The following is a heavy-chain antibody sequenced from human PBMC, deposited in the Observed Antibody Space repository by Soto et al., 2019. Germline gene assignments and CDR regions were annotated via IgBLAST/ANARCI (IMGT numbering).Heavy chain of an antibody. CDR1: GFTLSTYS. V-gene: IGHV3-21*01. J-gene: IGHJ5*02. Sequence: PGGSLSLSCAASGFTLSTYSMNWVRQAPGKGLEWVSSISSSSSHIYYADSVKGRFTISRDNAKNSLSLQMNSLRAEDTAVYYCARDASGNMTMVNKRPDLWGQGTLVTVSS. D-gene: IGHD4-17*01. CDR2: ISSSSSHI. CDR3: ARDASGNMTMVNKRPDL.